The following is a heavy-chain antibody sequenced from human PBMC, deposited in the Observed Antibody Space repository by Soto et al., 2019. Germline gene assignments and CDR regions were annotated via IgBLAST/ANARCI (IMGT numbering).Heavy chain of an antibody. D-gene: IGHD2-2*03. CDR2: IYGGGNGP. V-gene: IGHV3-23*03. Sequence: EVQVLESGGGLVQPGGSLRLSCAATGFTFSDFAMSWVRQAPGKGLEWVSRIYGGGNGPHYADSVKGRVTISRENSKNPLYLQMNSLRAEDTAVYYCAKMEGMDPWAYSFDYWGQGTLVTVSS. J-gene: IGHJ4*02. CDR1: GFTFSDFA. CDR3: AKMEGMDPWAYSFDY.